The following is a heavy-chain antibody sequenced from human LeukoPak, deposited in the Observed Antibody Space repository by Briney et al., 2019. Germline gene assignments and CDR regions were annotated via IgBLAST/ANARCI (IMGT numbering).Heavy chain of an antibody. CDR3: ARVPGELSYYYGMDV. J-gene: IGHJ6*04. Sequence: GRSLRLSCAASGFTFSSYGMHWVRQAPGKGLEWVAVIWFDGSKKYYIDSVKGRFTISRDNSKNTVYLQMNSLRAEDTAVYYCARVPGELSYYYGMDVWGKGTTVTVSS. CDR2: IWFDGSKK. CDR1: GFTFSSYG. V-gene: IGHV3-33*01. D-gene: IGHD3-10*01.